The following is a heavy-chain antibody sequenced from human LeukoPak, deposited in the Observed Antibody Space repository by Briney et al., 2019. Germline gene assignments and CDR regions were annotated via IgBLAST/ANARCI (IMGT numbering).Heavy chain of an antibody. CDR3: ARDRDYQLLFGY. J-gene: IGHJ4*02. CDR1: GFTFSSYW. CDR2: INSDGSST. D-gene: IGHD2-2*01. V-gene: IGHV3-74*01. Sequence: PGGSLRLSCAASGFTFSSYWMHWVRQAPGKGLVWVSRINSDGSSTSSADSVKGRFTISRDDAKNTLYLQMNSLSAEDTAVYYCARDRDYQLLFGYWGQGTLVTVSS.